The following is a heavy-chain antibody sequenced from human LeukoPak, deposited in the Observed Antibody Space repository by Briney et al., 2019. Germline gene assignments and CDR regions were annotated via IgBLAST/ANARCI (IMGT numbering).Heavy chain of an antibody. D-gene: IGHD6-19*01. CDR3: ALLAVASDFDY. CDR1: GFTFRSYW. V-gene: IGHV3-7*01. Sequence: HPGGSLRLSCAASGFTFRSYWMSWVRQAPGMGLEWVANIKDDGSEKYYVDSVKGRFTISRDNAKNSLYLQMNSLRVEDTAVYYCALLAVASDFDYWGQGALVTVSS. J-gene: IGHJ4*02. CDR2: IKDDGSEK.